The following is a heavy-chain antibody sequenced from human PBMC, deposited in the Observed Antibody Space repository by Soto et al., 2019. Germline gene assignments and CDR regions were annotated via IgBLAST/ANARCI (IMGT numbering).Heavy chain of an antibody. CDR2: IIPILGIA. V-gene: IGHV1-69*02. D-gene: IGHD5-12*01. CDR3: ARARRGYDDYGRYYYYGMDV. CDR1: GGTFSSYT. Sequence: SVKVSCKASGGTFSSYTISWVRQAPGQGLEWMGRIIPILGIANYAQKFQGRVTITADKSTSTAYMELSSLRSEDTAVYYCARARRGYDDYGRYYYYGMDVWGQGTTVTVSS. J-gene: IGHJ6*02.